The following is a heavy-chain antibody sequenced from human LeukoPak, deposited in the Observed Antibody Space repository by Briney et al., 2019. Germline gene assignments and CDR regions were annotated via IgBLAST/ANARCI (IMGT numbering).Heavy chain of an antibody. D-gene: IGHD2-15*01. V-gene: IGHV4-59*01. J-gene: IGHJ5*02. CDR2: IYYGGST. CDR3: AREMNLGYCSGGSCYNWFDP. CDR1: GGSISSYY. Sequence: PSETLSLTCTVSGGSISSYYWSWIRQPPGKGLEWIGYIYYGGSTNYNPSLKSRVTISVDTSKNQFSLKLSSVTAADTAVYYCAREMNLGYCSGGSCYNWFDPWGQGTLVTVSS.